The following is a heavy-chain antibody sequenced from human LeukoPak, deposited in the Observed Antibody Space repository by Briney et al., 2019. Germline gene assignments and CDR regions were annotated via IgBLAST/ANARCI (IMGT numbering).Heavy chain of an antibody. D-gene: IGHD5-12*01. CDR1: GFTFDDYA. Sequence: GRSLRLSCAASGFTFDDYAMHWVRQAPGKGLEWVSGISWNSGSIGYADSVKGRFTISRDNAKNSLYLQMNSLRAEDTALYYCAKDRRGYSGYGDAFDIWGQGTMVTVSS. CDR2: ISWNSGSI. V-gene: IGHV3-9*01. CDR3: AKDRRGYSGYGDAFDI. J-gene: IGHJ3*02.